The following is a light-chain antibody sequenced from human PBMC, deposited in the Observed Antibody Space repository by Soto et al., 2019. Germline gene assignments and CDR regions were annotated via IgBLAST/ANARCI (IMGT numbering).Light chain of an antibody. CDR1: SSDVGSYSL. J-gene: IGLJ1*01. CDR2: EDI. CDR3: YTYAGGSTYL. V-gene: IGLV2-23*01. Sequence: ALAQPASVSGSPGQSITISCTGTSSDVGSYSLLSWYQHHPGKAPKLIIYEDIKGPSGVSNRFSGSKSGNTASLRISGLQAEDEADYYYYTYAGGSTYLFGTGTKVTVL.